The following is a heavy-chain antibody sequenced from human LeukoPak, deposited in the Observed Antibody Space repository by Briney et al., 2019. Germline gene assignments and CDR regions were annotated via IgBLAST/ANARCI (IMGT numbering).Heavy chain of an antibody. CDR1: GGSISSYY. CDR2: IYTSGST. J-gene: IGHJ4*02. CDR3: ASPEGSGSYYNPPVY. Sequence: SETLSLTCTVSGGSISSYYWSWIRQPAGKGLEWIGRIYTSGSTNYNPSLKSRVTMSVDTSKNQFSLKLSSVTAADTAVYYCASPEGSGSYYNPPVYWGQGTLVTVSS. D-gene: IGHD3-10*01. V-gene: IGHV4-4*07.